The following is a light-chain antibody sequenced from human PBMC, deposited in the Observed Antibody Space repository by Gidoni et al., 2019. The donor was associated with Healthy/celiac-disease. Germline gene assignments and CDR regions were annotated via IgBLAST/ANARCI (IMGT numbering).Light chain of an antibody. CDR2: AAS. CDR3: QQSYSRLT. CDR1: QSISSY. V-gene: IGKV1-39*01. Sequence: IQMTQSPSSLSASVGDRVTITCRASQSISSYLNWYQQKPGKAPKLLIYAASSLQSGVPSKFSGSGAGTDFTLTISSLQPEDFATYYCQQSYSRLTFGGXTKVEIK. J-gene: IGKJ4*01.